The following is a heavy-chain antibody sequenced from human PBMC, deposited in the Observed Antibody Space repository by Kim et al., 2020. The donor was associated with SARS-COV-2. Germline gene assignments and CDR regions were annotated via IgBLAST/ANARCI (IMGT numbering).Heavy chain of an antibody. D-gene: IGHD3-22*01. CDR2: IFSGGTT. CDR1: GGSISGSTFY. V-gene: IGHV4-39*02. CDR3: ARLNYRDSRGHPLPFDF. Sequence: SETLSLTCTVSGGSISGSTFYWGWIRQPPGKGLAWIGHIFSGGTTYYKSSLKSRVTISVDTSKNHFSLELTSVTAADTAVYYCARLNYRDSRGHPLPFDFWDQGTMVTVSS. J-gene: IGHJ3*01.